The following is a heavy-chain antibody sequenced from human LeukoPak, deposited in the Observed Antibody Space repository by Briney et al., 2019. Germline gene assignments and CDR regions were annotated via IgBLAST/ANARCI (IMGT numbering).Heavy chain of an antibody. CDR2: IKGDGSST. V-gene: IGHV3-74*01. CDR1: GFTFSTYW. Sequence: GGSLRLSCAASGFTFSTYWMHWVRQAPGKGLVWVARIKGDGSSTIYADSVKGRFTISRDNSKNTLYLQTSSLRVEDTAVYYCARATTTVPNLLDHWGRGTLVTVSS. CDR3: ARATTTVPNLLDH. D-gene: IGHD4-17*01. J-gene: IGHJ4*02.